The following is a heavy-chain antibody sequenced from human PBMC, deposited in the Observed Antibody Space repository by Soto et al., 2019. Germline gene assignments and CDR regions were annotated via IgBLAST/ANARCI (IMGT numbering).Heavy chain of an antibody. J-gene: IGHJ4*02. D-gene: IGHD5-12*01. CDR2: FFYTGST. CDR3: AGGTDGKKVAY. CDR1: GCSVPTTPYH. Sequence: SGSLALTCKVFGCSVPTTPYHCHWFRQPPGKGLEWIGYFFYTGSTNYNPSLESRLTMSVDVSKNHFSLRLNSVTAADTAVYYCAGGTDGKKVAYWGQGALVTVS. V-gene: IGHV4-61*03.